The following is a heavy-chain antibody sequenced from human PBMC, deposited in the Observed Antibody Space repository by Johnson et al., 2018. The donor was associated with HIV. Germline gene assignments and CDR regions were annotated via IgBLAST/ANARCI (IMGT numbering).Heavy chain of an antibody. J-gene: IGHJ3*02. V-gene: IGHV3-23*04. D-gene: IGHD2-2*01. CDR3: AKDPGECSSTSCYAFDI. CDR1: GFTFSSYA. CDR2: ISGSGGST. Sequence: VQLVESGGGVVQPGRSLRLSCAASGFTFSSYAMSWVRQAPGKGLEWVSGISGSGGSTYYADSVKGRFTISRDNSKNTLYLQMNSLRAEDTAVYYCAKDPGECSSTSCYAFDIWGQGTMVTVSS.